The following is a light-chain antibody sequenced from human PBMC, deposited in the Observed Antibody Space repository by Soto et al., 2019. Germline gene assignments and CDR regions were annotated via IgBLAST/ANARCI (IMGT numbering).Light chain of an antibody. V-gene: IGLV3-1*01. Sequence: SYELTQPPSVSVSPGQTASITCSGDKLGDKYACWYQQKPGQSPVLVIYQDSKRPSGIPERFSGSNSGNTGTLTISGTQAMVEADYYCQAWDSSTVVFGGGTQLTVL. CDR1: KLGDKY. CDR3: QAWDSSTVV. CDR2: QDS. J-gene: IGLJ2*01.